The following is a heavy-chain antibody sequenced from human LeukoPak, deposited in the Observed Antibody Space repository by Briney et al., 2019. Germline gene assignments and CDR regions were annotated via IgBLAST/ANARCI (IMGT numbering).Heavy chain of an antibody. CDR3: ARHPPTLAYCGGDCYSDRYFDY. Sequence: SETLSLTCTVSGGSISSSSYYWGWIRQPPGKGLEWIGSIYYSGSTYYNPSPKSRVTISVDTSKNQFSLKLSSVTAADTAVYYCARHPPTLAYCGGDCYSDRYFDYWGQGTLVTVSS. V-gene: IGHV4-39*01. D-gene: IGHD2-21*02. CDR2: IYYSGST. J-gene: IGHJ4*02. CDR1: GGSISSSSYY.